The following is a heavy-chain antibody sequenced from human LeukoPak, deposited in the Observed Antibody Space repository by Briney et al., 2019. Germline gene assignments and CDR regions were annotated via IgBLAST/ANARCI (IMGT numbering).Heavy chain of an antibody. Sequence: GGSLRLSCAASGFTFSNYAMSWVRQAPGKGLEWVSSISGSGGYTYSADSVKGRFTISRDNAKNSLYLRMNSLRAEDTALYYCAKDSSMIRYFDWSGRWGAFDIWGQGTMVTVSS. V-gene: IGHV3-23*01. CDR2: ISGSGGYT. CDR1: GFTFSNYA. D-gene: IGHD3-9*01. CDR3: AKDSSMIRYFDWSGRWGAFDI. J-gene: IGHJ3*02.